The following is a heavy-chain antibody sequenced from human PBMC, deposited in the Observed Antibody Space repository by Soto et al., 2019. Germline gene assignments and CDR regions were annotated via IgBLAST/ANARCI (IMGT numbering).Heavy chain of an antibody. CDR3: AKGGAIVAAGTRVYLYNAMDV. D-gene: IGHD1-26*01. CDR1: GYTFTGYY. Sequence: ASVKVSCKASGYTFTGYYVHWVRQAPGQGLEWMGWINPNSGDTYLAQRFQGRVTMNRDTSIGTAYMELRGLTSDDTAEYYCAKGGAIVAAGTRVYLYNAMDVWGQGTTVTAP. J-gene: IGHJ6*02. V-gene: IGHV1-2*02. CDR2: INPNSGDT.